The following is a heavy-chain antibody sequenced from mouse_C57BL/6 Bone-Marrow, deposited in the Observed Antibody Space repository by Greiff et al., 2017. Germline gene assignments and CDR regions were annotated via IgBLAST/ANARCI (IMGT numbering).Heavy chain of an antibody. CDR1: GYAFTNYL. J-gene: IGHJ1*03. D-gene: IGHD1-1*01. Sequence: QVQLQQSGAELVRPGTSVKVSCKASGYAFTNYLIEWVKQRPGQGLEWIGVINPGSGGTNYNEKFKGKATLTADKSSSTAYMQLSSLTSEDSAVYFCARLTTVVGGYFDVWGTGTTVTVSS. V-gene: IGHV1-54*01. CDR3: ARLTTVVGGYFDV. CDR2: INPGSGGT.